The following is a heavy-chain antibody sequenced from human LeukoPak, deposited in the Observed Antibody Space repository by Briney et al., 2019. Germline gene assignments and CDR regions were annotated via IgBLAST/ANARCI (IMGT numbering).Heavy chain of an antibody. V-gene: IGHV3-53*01. CDR1: GFTVSDSY. J-gene: IGHJ4*02. D-gene: IGHD6-13*01. CDR3: TRDWGAASGY. CDR2: VYSDDST. Sequence: GGSLRLSCAASGFTVSDSYMSWVRQAPGKGLEWISVVYSDDSTYYADSVLGRFTVSRDNSKNTMYLQMNSLRAGGTALYYCTRDWGAASGYWGQGTLVTVSS.